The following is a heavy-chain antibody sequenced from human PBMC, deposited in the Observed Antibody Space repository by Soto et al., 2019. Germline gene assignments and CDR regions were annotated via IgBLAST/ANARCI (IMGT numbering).Heavy chain of an antibody. J-gene: IGHJ4*02. CDR1: GGSISSYY. V-gene: IGHV4-59*08. CDR3: ARRYGGNLDY. D-gene: IGHD1-26*01. Sequence: SETLSLTCTVSGGSISSYYWSWIRQPPGKGLEWIGYIYYSGSTNYNPSIKSRVTISVDTSKNQLSLKLSSVTAADTAVYYCARRYGGNLDYWGQGTLVTVS. CDR2: IYYSGST.